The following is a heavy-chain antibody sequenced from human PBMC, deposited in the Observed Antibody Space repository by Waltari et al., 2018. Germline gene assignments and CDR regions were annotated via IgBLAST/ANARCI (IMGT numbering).Heavy chain of an antibody. V-gene: IGHV4-38-2*01. CDR3: ASLSIVGAPDAFDI. D-gene: IGHD1-26*01. CDR1: GYSISSGYY. Sequence: QVQLQQSGPGLVKPSETLSLTCAVSGYSISSGYYWGWIRQPPGKGLEWIGSIYHSGSTYYTPSLKSRVTISVDTSKNQFSLKLSSVTAADTAVYYCASLSIVGAPDAFDIWGQGTMVTVSS. J-gene: IGHJ3*02. CDR2: IYHSGST.